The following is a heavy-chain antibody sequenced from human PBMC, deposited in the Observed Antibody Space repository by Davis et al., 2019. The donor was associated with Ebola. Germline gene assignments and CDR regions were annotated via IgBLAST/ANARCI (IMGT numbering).Heavy chain of an antibody. V-gene: IGHV4-39*07. CDR3: ARGNYVWGSYRYVAYYYYGMDV. D-gene: IGHD3-16*02. Sequence: SETLSLTCTVSGGSISSSSYYWGWIRQPPGKGLEWIGSIYYSGSTYYNPSLKSRVTISVDTSKNQFSLKLSSVTAADTAVYYCARGNYVWGSYRYVAYYYYGMDVWGQGTTVTVSS. CDR1: GGSISSSSYY. CDR2: IYYSGST. J-gene: IGHJ6*02.